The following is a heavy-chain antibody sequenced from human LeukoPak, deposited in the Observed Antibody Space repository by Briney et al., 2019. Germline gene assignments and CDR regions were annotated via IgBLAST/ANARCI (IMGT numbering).Heavy chain of an antibody. V-gene: IGHV4-39*01. CDR1: GGSISSGGYY. D-gene: IGHD3-10*01. CDR2: LSHRGNT. CDR3: ARHNAPRRVGFDF. Sequence: SETLSLTCTVSGGSISSGGYYWGWIRQPPGKGLEWVACLSHRGNTWYNPSLESRVTISVDTSKNRFSLNFNSVTAADTALYWCARHNAPRRVGFDFWGQGILVTVSS. J-gene: IGHJ4*02.